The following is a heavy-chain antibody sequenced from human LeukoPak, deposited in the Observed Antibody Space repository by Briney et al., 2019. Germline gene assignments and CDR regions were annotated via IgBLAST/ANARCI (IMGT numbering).Heavy chain of an antibody. J-gene: IGHJ6*02. V-gene: IGHV1-69*04. CDR2: IIPNLGIA. CDR1: GGTFSSYA. CDR3: ARGYGSGSYSQNYYYYGMDV. D-gene: IGHD3-10*01. Sequence: SVKVFCEASGGTFSSYAISWVRQPPGQGLEWMGRIIPNLGIANYAQKFQDRVTITADKSTSTAYMELSSLRSEDTAVYYCARGYGSGSYSQNYYYYGMDVWGQGTTVTVSS.